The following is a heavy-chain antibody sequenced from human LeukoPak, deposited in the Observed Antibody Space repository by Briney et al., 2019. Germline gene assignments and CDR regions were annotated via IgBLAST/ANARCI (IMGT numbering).Heavy chain of an antibody. CDR3: ARSHSSGYNWFDP. D-gene: IGHD3-22*01. Sequence: SETLSLTCTVSGGTMSSYYWSWIRQPPGRGLEWIGYIFYTGTTDYNPSLKSRVTISLETPKNQFSLKLNSVTAADTAVYYCARSHSSGYNWFDPWGQGTLVTVSS. J-gene: IGHJ5*02. CDR1: GGTMSSYY. V-gene: IGHV4-59*08. CDR2: IFYTGTT.